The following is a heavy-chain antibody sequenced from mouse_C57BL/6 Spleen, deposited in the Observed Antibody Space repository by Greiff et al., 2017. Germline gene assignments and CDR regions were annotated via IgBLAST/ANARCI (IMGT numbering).Heavy chain of an antibody. V-gene: IGHV14-4*01. D-gene: IGHD1-1*01. Sequence: EVQLQQSGAELVRPGASVKLSCTASGFNIKDDYMHWVKQRPEQGLEWIGWIDPENGDTEYASKFQGKATITADTSSNTAYLQLSSLTSEDTAVYYCTTLDTTVVYFDYWGQGTTLTVSS. CDR1: GFNIKDDY. J-gene: IGHJ2*01. CDR3: TTLDTTVVYFDY. CDR2: IDPENGDT.